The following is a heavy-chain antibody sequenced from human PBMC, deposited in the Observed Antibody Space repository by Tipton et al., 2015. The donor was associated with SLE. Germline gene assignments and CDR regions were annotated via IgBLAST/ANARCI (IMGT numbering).Heavy chain of an antibody. Sequence: SLRLSCAASGSTFSSYWMSWVRQAPGKGLEWVSSITSSGAGTYYADSVKGRFTISRENRKNTLYLEMSSLRAEDTALYYCARGAKHSQLVHYYYNYMDVWGKGTAVTVSS. V-gene: IGHV3-23*01. CDR2: ITSSGAGT. CDR3: ARGAKHSQLVHYYYNYMDV. CDR1: GSTFSSYW. J-gene: IGHJ6*03. D-gene: IGHD6-6*01.